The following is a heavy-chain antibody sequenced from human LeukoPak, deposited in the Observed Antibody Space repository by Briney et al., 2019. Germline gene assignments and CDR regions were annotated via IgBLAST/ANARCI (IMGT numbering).Heavy chain of an antibody. CDR3: TRTNCSSTRRYTG. J-gene: IGHJ4*02. V-gene: IGHV3-74*01. CDR2: INPDGTIT. D-gene: IGHD2-2*02. CDR1: GFTFSSYG. Sequence: GGSLRLSCAASGFTFSSYGMHWVRQAPGRGLVWVSRINPDGTITTYADSVKGRFAITRDDAKNTLSTQMHSLRPEDTAVYYCTRTNCSSTRRYTGWGQGTLVTVS.